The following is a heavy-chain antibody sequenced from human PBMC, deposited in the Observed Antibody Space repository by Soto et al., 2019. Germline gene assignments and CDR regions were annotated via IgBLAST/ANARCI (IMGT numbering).Heavy chain of an antibody. J-gene: IGHJ4*02. V-gene: IGHV3-23*01. Sequence: EVQLLESGGGLVQPGGSLRLSCAASEFTFSNYAMSWVRQAPGKGLEWVSAISYGGGTTYYADSVKGRFTISRDNSKNTLYLQMNSLRADDTAVYYWAKNPGYYYDSTGYHFDYWGQGTLVTVSS. CDR3: AKNPGYYYDSTGYHFDY. D-gene: IGHD3-22*01. CDR2: ISYGGGTT. CDR1: EFTFSNYA.